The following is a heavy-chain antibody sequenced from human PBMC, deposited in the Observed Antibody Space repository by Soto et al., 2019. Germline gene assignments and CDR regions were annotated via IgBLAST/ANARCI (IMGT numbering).Heavy chain of an antibody. V-gene: IGHV3-23*05. D-gene: IGHD2-8*01. J-gene: IGHJ4*02. CDR1: GFTFDFG. Sequence: PGGSLRLSCAASGFTFDFGMTWVRQAPGKGLEWVSTIDYYATNTHYADSVKGRFTISRDKSRNTVDLQMSNLRVEDTAVYYCVYWVSAHFDNWGQGTLVTVSS. CDR3: VYWVSAHFDN. CDR2: IDYYATNT.